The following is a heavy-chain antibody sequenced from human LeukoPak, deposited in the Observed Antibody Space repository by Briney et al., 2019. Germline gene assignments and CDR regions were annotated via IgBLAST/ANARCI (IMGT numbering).Heavy chain of an antibody. Sequence: SETLSLTCTVSGGSISSYYWSWIRQLPGKGLEWIGYIYYSGSTNYNPSLKSRVTISVDTSKKQCSRKRSYGDGGGTAVYYCARDGRAGSYYYYMDVWGKGTTVTVSS. V-gene: IGHV4-59*01. CDR3: ARDGRAGSYYYYMDV. J-gene: IGHJ6*03. CDR1: GGSISSYY. D-gene: IGHD6-13*01. CDR2: IYYSGST.